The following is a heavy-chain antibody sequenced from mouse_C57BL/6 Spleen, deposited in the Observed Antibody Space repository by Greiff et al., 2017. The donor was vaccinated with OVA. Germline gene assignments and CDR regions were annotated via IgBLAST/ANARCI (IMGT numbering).Heavy chain of an antibody. CDR1: GYTFTDYE. J-gene: IGHJ3*01. D-gene: IGHD2-1*01. V-gene: IGHV1-15*01. CDR3: TRVYYGAY. CDR2: IDPETGGT. Sequence: QVQLQQSGAELVRPGASVTLSCKASGYTFTDYEMHWVKQTPVHGLEWIGAIDPETGGTAYNQKFKGKAILTADKSSSTAYMELRSLTSEDSAVYYCTRVYYGAYWGQGTLVTVSA.